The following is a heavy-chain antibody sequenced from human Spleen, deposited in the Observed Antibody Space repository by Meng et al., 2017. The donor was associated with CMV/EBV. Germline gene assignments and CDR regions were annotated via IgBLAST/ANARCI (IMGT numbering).Heavy chain of an antibody. D-gene: IGHD1-26*01. CDR1: GYTFTGYY. J-gene: IGHJ4*02. Sequence: ASVKVSCKASGYTFTGYYIHWVRQAPGQGLEWMGWINPNTGGTNYAQKFQGRVTMTRDTSISTAYMELSRLRSDDTAVYYCARDFYRSCPYWGQGTLVTVSS. CDR2: INPNTGGT. V-gene: IGHV1-2*02. CDR3: ARDFYRSCPY.